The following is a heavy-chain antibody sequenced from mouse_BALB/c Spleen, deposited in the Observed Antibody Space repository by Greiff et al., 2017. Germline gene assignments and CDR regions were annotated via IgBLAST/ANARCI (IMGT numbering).Heavy chain of an antibody. V-gene: IGHV5-12-1*01. CDR1: GFAFSSYD. D-gene: IGHD3-3*01. Sequence: EVHLVESGGGLVKPGGSLKLSCAASGFAFSSYDMSWVRQTPEKRLEWVAYISSGGGSTYYPDTVKGRFTISRDNAKNTLYLQMSSLKSEDTALYYCASRYFDYWGQGTTLTVSS. CDR3: ASRYFDY. CDR2: ISSGGGST. J-gene: IGHJ2*01.